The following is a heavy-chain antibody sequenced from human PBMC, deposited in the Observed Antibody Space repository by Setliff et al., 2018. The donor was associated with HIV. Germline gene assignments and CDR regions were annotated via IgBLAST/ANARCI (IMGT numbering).Heavy chain of an antibody. CDR2: ISGSGDST. CDR3: ARVGTGYKSAGNAFDI. V-gene: IGHV3-23*01. J-gene: IGHJ3*02. D-gene: IGHD1-26*01. CDR1: GFTLSSYA. Sequence: PGGSLRLSCAASGFTLSSYAMSWVRQAPGKGLEWVSGISGSGDSTYYADSVKGRFTISRDNSKNTLYLQMNSLRVEDTAVYFCARVGTGYKSAGNAFDIWGQGTMVTVSS.